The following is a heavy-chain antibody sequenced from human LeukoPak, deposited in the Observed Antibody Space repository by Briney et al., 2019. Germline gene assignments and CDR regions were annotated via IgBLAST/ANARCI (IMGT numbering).Heavy chain of an antibody. J-gene: IGHJ4*02. V-gene: IGHV4-38-2*02. CDR1: GYSISSGYF. Sequence: SETLSLTCTVSGYSISSGYFWGWMRQPPGKGLEWIGSIYQSETAHYNPSLKSRVTISVDTSKNQFSLKLRSVMAADTAVYYCARAYCVGDCTVLRIYFDNWGQGTLVTVSS. CDR2: IYQSETA. D-gene: IGHD2-21*02. CDR3: ARAYCVGDCTVLRIYFDN.